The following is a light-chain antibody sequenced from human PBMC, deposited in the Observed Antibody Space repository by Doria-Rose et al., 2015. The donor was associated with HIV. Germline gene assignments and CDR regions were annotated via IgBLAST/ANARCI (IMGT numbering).Light chain of an antibody. V-gene: IGKV3-11*01. CDR3: QQTWRWPPV. Sequence: YQQKPGQAPRLLIYGASNRATDVPVRFSGSGSGTDFTLIITSPEPEDVGLYYCQQTWRWPPVFGGGTKVEIK. CDR2: GAS. J-gene: IGKJ4*01.